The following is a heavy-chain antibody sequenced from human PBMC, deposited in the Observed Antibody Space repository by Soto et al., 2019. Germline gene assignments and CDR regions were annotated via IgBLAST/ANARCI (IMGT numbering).Heavy chain of an antibody. CDR3: VQGRWLQLPLY. CDR1: GGSISSYY. V-gene: IGHV4-59*01. CDR2: IDYSGST. D-gene: IGHD5-12*01. Sequence: SETLSLTCTVSGGSISSYYWSWIRQPPGKGLEWIGYIDYSGSTNYNPSLSSRVTISADTSKKQFSLSLNSVTPADTAVYYCVQGRWLQLPLYWGQGTLVTVSS. J-gene: IGHJ4*02.